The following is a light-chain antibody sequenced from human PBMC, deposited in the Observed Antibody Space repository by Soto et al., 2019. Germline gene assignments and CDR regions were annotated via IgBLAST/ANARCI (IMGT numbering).Light chain of an antibody. CDR2: DVS. V-gene: IGLV2-14*01. Sequence: QSALTQPASVSGSPGHSITISCPGTSSDVGGYNYVSWYQQHPGKAPKLMIYDVSNRPSGVSNRFPGSKSGNTASLTISGLQAEDEADYYCSSYTSSSTLGVFGTGTKVTVL. CDR1: SSDVGGYNY. J-gene: IGLJ1*01. CDR3: SSYTSSSTLGV.